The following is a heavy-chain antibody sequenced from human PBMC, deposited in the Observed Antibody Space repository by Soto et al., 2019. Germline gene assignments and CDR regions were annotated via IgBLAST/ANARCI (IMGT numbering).Heavy chain of an antibody. CDR2: ISYSWST. J-gene: IGHJ3*02. CDR1: GGSVSSGSYY. V-gene: IGHV4-61*01. D-gene: IGHD2-15*01. Sequence: QVQLQESGPGLVKPSETLSLTCTVSGGSVSSGSYYWSWIRQPPGKGLEWIGYISYSWSTYYNPYLTSSGAISVGTSKDPFSLKLSSVPAADTGVYYCGRGSGPNEAFDIWGQGTRVTVSS. CDR3: GRGSGPNEAFDI.